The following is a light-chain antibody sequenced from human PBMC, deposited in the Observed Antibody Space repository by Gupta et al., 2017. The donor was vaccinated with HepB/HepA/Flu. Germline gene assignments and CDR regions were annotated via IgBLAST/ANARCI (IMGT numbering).Light chain of an antibody. CDR2: DAF. Sequence: EIVLTQFPATLSLSPGERVTLSCRASQSVSLSLAWYQQKPGQAPRLLVYDAFSRAAGVPPRFSGVGSGTDFTLTISRLEPEDFAVYYYQQRANWPLVTFSQGTRLDIK. J-gene: IGKJ5*01. CDR3: QQRANWPLVT. V-gene: IGKV3-11*01. CDR1: QSVSLS.